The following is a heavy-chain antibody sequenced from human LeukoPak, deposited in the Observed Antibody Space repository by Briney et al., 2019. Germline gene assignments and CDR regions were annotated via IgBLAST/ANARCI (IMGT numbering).Heavy chain of an antibody. D-gene: IGHD5-12*01. Sequence: ASVKVSCKASGYTFTSYYMHWVRQAPGQGLEWMGIINPSGGSTSYAQKFQGRVTMTTDTSTSTAYMELRSLRSDDTAVYYCARDGPPDGSGYDWDYWGQGTLVTVSS. CDR1: GYTFTSYY. CDR2: INPSGGST. V-gene: IGHV1-46*01. CDR3: ARDGPPDGSGYDWDY. J-gene: IGHJ4*02.